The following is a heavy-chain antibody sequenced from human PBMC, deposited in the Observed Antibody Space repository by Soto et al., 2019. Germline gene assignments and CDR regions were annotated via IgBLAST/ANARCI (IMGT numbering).Heavy chain of an antibody. CDR1: GGSIRSYY. CDR3: AIDRRTSSLWFDP. CDR2: IYYSGST. J-gene: IGHJ5*02. D-gene: IGHD3-16*01. V-gene: IGHV4-59*12. Sequence: SETLSLTCTVSGGSIRSYYWSWIRQPPGKGLEWIGNIYYSGSTNYNPSLKSRVTISVDTSKNQFSLKLSSVTAADSAVYYCAIDRRTSSLWFDPWGQGTLVTVSS.